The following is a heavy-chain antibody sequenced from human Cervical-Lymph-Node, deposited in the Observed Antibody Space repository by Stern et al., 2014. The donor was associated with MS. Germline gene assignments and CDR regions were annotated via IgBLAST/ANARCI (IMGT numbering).Heavy chain of an antibody. CDR3: ARARIGAAVSFYFDS. J-gene: IGHJ4*02. CDR1: GFTFSSHA. V-gene: IGHV3-30*04. D-gene: IGHD6-13*01. CDR2: ISYDGSDI. Sequence: VQLVESGGGVVQPARSLRLSCAASGFTFSSHALHWVRQSPVKGLEWVAMISYDGSDIDYANSVKGRFTISRDNSRDTLYLQMNSLRAEDTALYFCARARIGAAVSFYFDSWGQGTLVTVSS.